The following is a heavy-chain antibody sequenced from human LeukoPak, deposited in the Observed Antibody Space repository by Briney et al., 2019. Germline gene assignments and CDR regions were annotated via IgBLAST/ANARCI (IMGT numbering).Heavy chain of an antibody. CDR2: IFGGGST. J-gene: IGHJ4*02. Sequence: GGSLRLSCAASGFTVSSNYMTWVRQAPGKGLEWVSVIFGGGSTYYADSVKGRFTISRDNSKNTLFLQMNSLRVEDTAVYYCARGPGGYDNWGQGTLVAVSS. CDR3: ARGPGGYDN. CDR1: GFTVSSNY. V-gene: IGHV3-66*01. D-gene: IGHD3-16*01.